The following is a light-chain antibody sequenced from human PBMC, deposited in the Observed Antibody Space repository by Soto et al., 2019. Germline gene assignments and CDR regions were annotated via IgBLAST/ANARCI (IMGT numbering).Light chain of an antibody. CDR1: QSISNY. V-gene: IGKV1-5*03. J-gene: IGKJ1*01. CDR3: LQYNTYSPWT. Sequence: DIQMTQSPSTLSASVGDRVSITCRASQSISNYLAWYQQKPGKAPKVLIYKASSLESGVPSRFSGSGSGTEFTRTIGCLEPDDFATYFCLQYNTYSPWTFGQGTKVEIK. CDR2: KAS.